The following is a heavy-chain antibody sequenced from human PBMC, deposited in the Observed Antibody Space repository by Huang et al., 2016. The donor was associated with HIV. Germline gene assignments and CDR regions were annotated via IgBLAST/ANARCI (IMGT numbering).Heavy chain of an antibody. Sequence: QLQLQESGPGQVKPSETLSLTCTVSGDFISSTNYYWGWIRQSPGKGLEWVGSGYQSGSTHYNPSLKSRVTLSVDTSRNQFSLRLNSVTAADTAVYYCASQHIGAAATWFWGRGTQVAVSS. V-gene: IGHV4-39*01. CDR2: GYQSGST. CDR3: ASQHIGAAATWF. CDR1: GDFISSTNYY. D-gene: IGHD6-13*01. J-gene: IGHJ4*02.